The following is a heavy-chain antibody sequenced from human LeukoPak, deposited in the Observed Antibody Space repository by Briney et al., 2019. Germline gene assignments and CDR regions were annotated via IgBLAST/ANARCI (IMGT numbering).Heavy chain of an antibody. CDR2: IYYSGST. V-gene: IGHV4-59*12. CDR1: GGSISSYY. J-gene: IGHJ4*02. Sequence: KPSETLSLTCTVSGGSISSYYWSWIRQPPGKGLEWIGYIYYSGSTNYNPSLKSRVTISVDTSKNQFSLKLSSVTAADTAVYYCAREVPLLMTTVTTGIDYWGQGTLVTVSS. D-gene: IGHD4-11*01. CDR3: AREVPLLMTTVTTGIDY.